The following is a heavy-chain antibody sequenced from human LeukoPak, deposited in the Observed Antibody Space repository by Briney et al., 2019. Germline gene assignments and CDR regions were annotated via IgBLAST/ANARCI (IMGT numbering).Heavy chain of an antibody. CDR3: ARSVEMATIAERY. CDR1: GYTFNSSY. J-gene: IGHJ4*02. Sequence: ASVKVSCKASGYTFNSSYMHWVRQAPGQGLEWMGWINPNSGGTNYAQKFQGRVTMTRDTSISTAYMELSRLRSDDTAVYYCARSVEMATIAERYWGQGTLVTVSS. CDR2: INPNSGGT. V-gene: IGHV1-2*02. D-gene: IGHD5-24*01.